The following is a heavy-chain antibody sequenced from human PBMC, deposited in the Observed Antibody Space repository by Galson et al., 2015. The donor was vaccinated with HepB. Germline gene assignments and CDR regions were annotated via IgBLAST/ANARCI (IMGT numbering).Heavy chain of an antibody. CDR1: GFTFSGSP. CDR3: TRQGFYDNSGYLYYYYMDV. CDR2: IRSKANSYAT. Sequence: SLRLSCAASGFTFSGSPMHWVRQASGKGLEWVGRIRSKANSYATAYAASVKGRFTISRDDSKNTAYQQMNSLKTEDTAVYYCTRQGFYDNSGYLYYYYMDVWGKGTTVTVSS. V-gene: IGHV3-73*01. D-gene: IGHD3-22*01. J-gene: IGHJ6*03.